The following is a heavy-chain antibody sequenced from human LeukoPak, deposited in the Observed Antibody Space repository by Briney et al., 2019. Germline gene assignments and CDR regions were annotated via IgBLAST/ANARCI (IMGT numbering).Heavy chain of an antibody. CDR2: INPGDSDT. J-gene: IGHJ3*02. D-gene: IGHD4-17*01. Sequence: GESLKISCKGSGYSITSYWIGWVRQMPGKGLEWMGIINPGDSDTRYSPSFQGQVTISADKSISTAYLQWSSLKASDTAMYYCARSPSGTVTTKPHAFDIWGQGTMVTVSS. V-gene: IGHV5-51*01. CDR1: GYSITSYW. CDR3: ARSPSGTVTTKPHAFDI.